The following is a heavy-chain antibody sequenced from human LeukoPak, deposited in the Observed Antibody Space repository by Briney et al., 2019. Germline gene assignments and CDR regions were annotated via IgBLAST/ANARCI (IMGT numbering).Heavy chain of an antibody. CDR2: ISGGGGNT. V-gene: IGHV3-23*01. D-gene: IGHD6-13*01. CDR1: KFAFSSYA. CDR3: ARDQTGSSSWYADY. J-gene: IGHJ4*02. Sequence: GGSLRLSCAASKFAFSSYAMSWVRQAPGKGLEWVSAISGGGGNTYYADSVKGRFTISRDNSKNTLYLQMNSLRAEDTAVYYCARDQTGSSSWYADYWGQGTLVTVSS.